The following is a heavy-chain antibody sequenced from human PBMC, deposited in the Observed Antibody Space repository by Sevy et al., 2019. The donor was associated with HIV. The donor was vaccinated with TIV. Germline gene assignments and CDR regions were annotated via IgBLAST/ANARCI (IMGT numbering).Heavy chain of an antibody. V-gene: IGHV3-7*01. CDR3: AKDSGISAQIVVALRY. J-gene: IGHJ4*02. D-gene: IGHD3-22*01. CDR2: MKQDGSEK. Sequence: GGSLRLSCAASGFTFSSYWMSWVRQAPGKGLEWVATMKQDGSEKYYVDSVKGRFTISRDNAKHSLYLQMNSLRAEDTAVYYCAKDSGISAQIVVALRYWGQGTQVTVSS. CDR1: GFTFSSYW.